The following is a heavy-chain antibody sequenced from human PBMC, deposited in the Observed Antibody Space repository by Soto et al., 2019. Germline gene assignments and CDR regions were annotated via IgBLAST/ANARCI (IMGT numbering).Heavy chain of an antibody. J-gene: IGHJ4*02. CDR1: GFTFSSYG. D-gene: IGHD6-19*01. CDR2: ISYDGSNK. Sequence: ESGGGVVQPGRSLRLSCAASGFTFSSYGMHWVRQAPGKGLEWVAVISYDGSNKYYADSVKGRFTISRDNSKNTLYLQMNSLRAEDTAVYYCAKDPGIAVAGAGYYFDYWGQGTLVTVSS. V-gene: IGHV3-30*18. CDR3: AKDPGIAVAGAGYYFDY.